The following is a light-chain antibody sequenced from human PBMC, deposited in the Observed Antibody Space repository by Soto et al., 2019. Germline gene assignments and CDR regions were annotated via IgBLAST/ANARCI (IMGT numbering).Light chain of an antibody. CDR1: QSVGSN. CDR2: GAS. Sequence: EIVMTQSPATLSVSPGERATLSCRASQSVGSNLAWYQPKPGQAPRLLIYGASTRATGIPARFSVSGSGTEFTLTISSLQSEDFAIYFCQQYNNWPPDRTFGQGTKVEIK. J-gene: IGKJ1*01. V-gene: IGKV3-15*01. CDR3: QQYNNWPPDRT.